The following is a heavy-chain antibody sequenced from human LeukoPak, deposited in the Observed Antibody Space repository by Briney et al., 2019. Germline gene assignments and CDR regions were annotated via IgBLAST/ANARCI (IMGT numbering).Heavy chain of an antibody. D-gene: IGHD3-22*01. Sequence: PGGSLRLSCAASGFTFSSYAMHWVRQAPGKGLEWVAVISYDGSNKYYADSVKGRFTISRDNSKNTLYLQMNGLRAEDTAVYYCARENGYYDSSGYFGYWGQGTLVTVSS. J-gene: IGHJ4*02. V-gene: IGHV3-30-3*01. CDR1: GFTFSSYA. CDR2: ISYDGSNK. CDR3: ARENGYYDSSGYFGY.